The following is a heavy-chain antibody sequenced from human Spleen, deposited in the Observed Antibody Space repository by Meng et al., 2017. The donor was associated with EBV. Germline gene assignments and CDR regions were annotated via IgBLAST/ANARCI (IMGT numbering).Heavy chain of an antibody. V-gene: IGHV4-61*01. Sequence: VQLQESAAALVKPSQTLSLPCPVSAGSVSSGSYYWSWIRQPPGKGLEWIGYMHYTGITHYNPSLKSRVTISVDTSKNQFSLKLSSVTAADTAVYYCARLVYVDTTMVTAIDYWGQGTLVTVSS. CDR1: AGSVSSGSYY. J-gene: IGHJ4*02. D-gene: IGHD5-18*01. CDR3: ARLVYVDTTMVTAIDY. CDR2: MHYTGIT.